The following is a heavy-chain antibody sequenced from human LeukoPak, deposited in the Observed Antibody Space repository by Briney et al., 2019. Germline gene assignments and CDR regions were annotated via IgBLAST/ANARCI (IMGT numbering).Heavy chain of an antibody. D-gene: IGHD6-19*01. CDR2: IYHSGNT. Sequence: SETLSLTCNVSGASMSSNYWSWIRQPPGKGLKWIGYIYHSGNTNYSPSLESRVTTSVDESKNQFSLRVHFVSAADTAVYYCASPRRAAVAGRFDSWGQGTLVNVSS. J-gene: IGHJ4*02. V-gene: IGHV4-4*09. CDR3: ASPRRAAVAGRFDS. CDR1: GASMSSNY.